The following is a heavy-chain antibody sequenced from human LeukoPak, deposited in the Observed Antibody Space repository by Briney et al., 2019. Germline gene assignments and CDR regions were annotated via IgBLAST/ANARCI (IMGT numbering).Heavy chain of an antibody. CDR3: ARGKGGFWSGYSGKH. Sequence: ASVKVSCKASGYTFTGYYMHWVRQAPGQGLEWMGWINPNSGGTNYAQKFQGRVTMTRDTSISTAYMELSRLRSDDTAVYYCARGKGGFWSGYSGKHWGQGTLVTVSS. J-gene: IGHJ4*02. CDR1: GYTFTGYY. D-gene: IGHD3-3*01. CDR2: INPNSGGT. V-gene: IGHV1-2*02.